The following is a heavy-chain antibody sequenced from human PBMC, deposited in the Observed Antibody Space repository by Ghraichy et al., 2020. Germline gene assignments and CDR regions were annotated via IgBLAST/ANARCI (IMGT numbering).Heavy chain of an antibody. J-gene: IGHJ3*02. Sequence: GSLRLSCAASGFSLSNYGMHWVRQAPGKGLEWVTVIWYDAINEFYADSVKGRFTISRDISRNTLHLQMNSLRADDTALYYCAREDFGAFDIWGQGTMVTVSS. CDR3: AREDFGAFDI. V-gene: IGHV3-33*01. D-gene: IGHD3-3*01. CDR2: IWYDAINE. CDR1: GFSLSNYG.